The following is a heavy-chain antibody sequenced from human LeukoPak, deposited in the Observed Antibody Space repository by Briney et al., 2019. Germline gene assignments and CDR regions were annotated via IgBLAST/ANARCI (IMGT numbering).Heavy chain of an antibody. D-gene: IGHD1-1*01. CDR2: INSDGSST. CDR1: GFTFSSYA. J-gene: IGHJ4*02. CDR3: AREQAGTTDY. Sequence: GGTLRLSCVASGFTFSSYAMNWVRQAPGKGLVWVSRINSDGSSTSYADSVKGRFTISRDNAKNTLYLQMNSLRAKDTAVYYCAREQAGTTDYWGQGTLVTVSS. V-gene: IGHV3-74*01.